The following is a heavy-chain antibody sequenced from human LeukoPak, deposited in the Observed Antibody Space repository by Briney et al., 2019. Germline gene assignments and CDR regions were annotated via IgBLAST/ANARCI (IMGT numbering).Heavy chain of an antibody. V-gene: IGHV1-2*06. Sequence: ASVKVSCKASGYTFTDYYLHWVRQAPGQGLEWMGRVNPNSGGTNFAQKFQGRVTMTRDTSISTAYMELSRLRSDDTAVYYCARDLGASDYWGQGTLVTVSS. D-gene: IGHD1-26*01. J-gene: IGHJ4*02. CDR3: ARDLGASDY. CDR2: VNPNSGGT. CDR1: GYTFTDYY.